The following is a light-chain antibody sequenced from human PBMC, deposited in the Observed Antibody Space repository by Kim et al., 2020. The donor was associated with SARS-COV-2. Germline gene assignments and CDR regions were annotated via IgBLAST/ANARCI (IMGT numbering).Light chain of an antibody. V-gene: IGLV3-1*01. Sequence: SYELTQPPSVSVSPGQTASITCSGDKLGDKYACWYQQKPGQSPVLVIYQDNKRPSGIPERFSGSNSGNTATLIISGTQAMDEADYYCQAWDSSTGVFGTG. CDR2: QDN. J-gene: IGLJ1*01. CDR1: KLGDKY. CDR3: QAWDSSTGV.